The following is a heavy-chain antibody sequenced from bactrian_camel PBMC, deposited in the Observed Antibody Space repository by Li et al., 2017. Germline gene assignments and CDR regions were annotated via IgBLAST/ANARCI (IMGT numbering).Heavy chain of an antibody. J-gene: IGHJ6*01. CDR2: LYAGVTT. CDR1: GYKYNTAS. D-gene: IGHD3*01. Sequence: ESGGGSVQPGGSLTLSCATSGYKYNTASIAWFREAPGKEREGVASLYAGVTTFYAASVKGRFTIFQDDAKNTLHLQMNGLKPEDTAMYYCAADCRTYGMGVAYALGMEFGYWGQGTQVTVS. CDR3: AADCRTYGMGVAYALGMEFGY. V-gene: IGHV3S53*01.